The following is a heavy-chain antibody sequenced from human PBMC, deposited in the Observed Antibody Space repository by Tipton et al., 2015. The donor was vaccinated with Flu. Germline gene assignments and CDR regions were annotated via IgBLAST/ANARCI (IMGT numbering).Heavy chain of an antibody. Sequence: TLSLTCTVSGGSISSYYWSWIRQPPGKGLEWIGYIYYSGSTNYNPSLKSRVTISVDTSKNQFSLKLSSVTAADTAVYYCARGGSKYSSGDYYMDVWGKGTTVTVSS. CDR1: GGSISSYY. D-gene: IGHD5-18*01. CDR2: IYYSGST. V-gene: IGHV4-59*12. J-gene: IGHJ6*03. CDR3: ARGGSKYSSGDYYMDV.